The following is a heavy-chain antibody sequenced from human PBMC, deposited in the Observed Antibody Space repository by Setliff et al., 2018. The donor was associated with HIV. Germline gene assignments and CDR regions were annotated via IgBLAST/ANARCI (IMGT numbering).Heavy chain of an antibody. D-gene: IGHD6-6*01. V-gene: IGHV4-31*03. J-gene: IGHJ4*02. CDR3: ARGGSTIADRPDLVYFDY. Sequence: SETLSLTCKVSGDSVSSYNYYWSWIRQHPGKGLEWIGYIYYSGSSYYNPSVRSRVIMSLDTSENHFSLKLTSVNAADTAVYYCARGGSTIADRPDLVYFDYWGRGTLVTVSS. CDR1: GDSVSSYNYY. CDR2: IYYSGSS.